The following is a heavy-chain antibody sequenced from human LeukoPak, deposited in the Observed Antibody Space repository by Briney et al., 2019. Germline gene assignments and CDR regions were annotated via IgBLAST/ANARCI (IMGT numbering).Heavy chain of an antibody. CDR1: GFIFTNYA. J-gene: IGHJ5*02. D-gene: IGHD2-21*01. CDR3: AKLVIPSLSKYFDP. V-gene: IGHV3-23*01. CDR2: ISQGGDTP. Sequence: GGSLRLSCAASGFIFTNYAMSWVRQAPGKGLEWVSTISQGGDTPYYADSVKGRFTISRDNSKNTLYLQISSLSAEDTAVYYCAKLVIPSLSKYFDPWGQGTLVTVSS.